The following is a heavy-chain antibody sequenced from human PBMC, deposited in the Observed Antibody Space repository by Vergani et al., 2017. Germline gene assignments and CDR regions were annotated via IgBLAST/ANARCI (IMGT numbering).Heavy chain of an antibody. Sequence: QVQLQESGPRVVKTSQTLSLTCNVSGASISSGVYYWNWIRQHPGKGLEWIGYIYSTGSTHHNPSLRRRINMSVDTSKNQFSLKLNSVTAADTAMYYCARMGGYDEGDAFRIGYFDSWGPGILVTVSS. J-gene: IGHJ4*02. V-gene: IGHV4-31*03. D-gene: IGHD3-22*01. CDR3: ARMGGYDEGDAFRIGYFDS. CDR1: GASISSGVYY. CDR2: IYSTGST.